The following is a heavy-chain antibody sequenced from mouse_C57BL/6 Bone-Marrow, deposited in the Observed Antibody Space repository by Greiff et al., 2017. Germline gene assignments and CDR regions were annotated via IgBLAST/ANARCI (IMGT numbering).Heavy chain of an antibody. CDR3: ARSGGY. J-gene: IGHJ3*01. CDR1: GYSITSGYY. CDR2: ISYDGSN. Sequence: EVKLQESGPGLVKPSQSLSLTCSVTGYSITSGYYWNWIRQFPGNKLEWMGYISYDGSNNYNPSLKNRISITRDTSKNQFFLKLNSVTTEDTATYYCARSGGYWGQGTLVTVSA. V-gene: IGHV3-6*01. D-gene: IGHD3-1*01.